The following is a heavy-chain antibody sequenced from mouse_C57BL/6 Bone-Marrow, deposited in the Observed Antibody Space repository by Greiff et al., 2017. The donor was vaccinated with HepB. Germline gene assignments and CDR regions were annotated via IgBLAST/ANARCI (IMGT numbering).Heavy chain of an antibody. CDR3: ARDENAYDAGAMDY. CDR2: SRNKANDYTT. CDR1: GFTFSDFY. Sequence: EVKLMESGGGLVQSGRSLRLSCATSGFTFSDFYMEWVRQAPGKGLEWIAASRNKANDYTTEYSASVKGRFIVSRDTSQSILYLQMKALRAEDTAIYYCARDENAYDAGAMDYWGQGTSDTVSS. D-gene: IGHD2-2*01. V-gene: IGHV7-1*01. J-gene: IGHJ4*01.